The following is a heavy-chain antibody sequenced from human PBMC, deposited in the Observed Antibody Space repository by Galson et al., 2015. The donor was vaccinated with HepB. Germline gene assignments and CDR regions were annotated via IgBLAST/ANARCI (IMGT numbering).Heavy chain of an antibody. J-gene: IGHJ4*02. CDR3: ARGRRLRTVGLQNNAFTY. CDR2: MNPNSGNT. CDR1: GYTFTSYD. V-gene: IGHV1-8*01. Sequence: SVKVSCKASGYTFTSYDINWVRQATGQGLEWMGWMNPNSGNTGYAQKFQGRVTMTRNTSISTAYMELSSLRSEDTAVYYCARGRRLRTVGLQNNAFTYWGQGTLVTVSS. D-gene: IGHD5-24*01.